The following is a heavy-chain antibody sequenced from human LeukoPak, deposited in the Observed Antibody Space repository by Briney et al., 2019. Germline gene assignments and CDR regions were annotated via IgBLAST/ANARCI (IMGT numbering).Heavy chain of an antibody. Sequence: GGSLRPSCAASGFTFSSYAMSWVRQAPGKGLEWVSAISGSGGSTYYADSVKGRFTISRDNSKNTLYLQMNSLRAEDTAVYYCAKGIAARPSPYFDYWGQGTLVTVSS. V-gene: IGHV3-23*01. CDR2: ISGSGGST. J-gene: IGHJ4*02. CDR1: GFTFSSYA. D-gene: IGHD6-6*01. CDR3: AKGIAARPSPYFDY.